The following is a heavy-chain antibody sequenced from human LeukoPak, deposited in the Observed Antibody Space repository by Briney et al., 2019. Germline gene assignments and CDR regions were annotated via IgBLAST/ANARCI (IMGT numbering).Heavy chain of an antibody. J-gene: IGHJ4*02. V-gene: IGHV4-39*07. CDR1: GGSISSTSYY. Sequence: PSETLSLTCTVSGGSISSTSYYWAWIRQSPGKGLEWIGSIYYTGSTYYNPSPKSRVTISVDTSKNQFSLKLSSVTAADTAVYYCARFYYDSSGYYYVAYWGQGTLVTVSS. CDR2: IYYTGST. CDR3: ARFYYDSSGYYYVAY. D-gene: IGHD3-22*01.